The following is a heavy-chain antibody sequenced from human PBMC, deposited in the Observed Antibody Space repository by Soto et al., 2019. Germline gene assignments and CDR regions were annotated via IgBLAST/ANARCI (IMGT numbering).Heavy chain of an antibody. CDR1: GGSVSSGSYY. J-gene: IGHJ3*02. CDR3: ARDQITMVGRAAFDI. CDR2: IYYSGST. Sequence: QVQLQESGPGLVKPSETLSLTCTVSGGSVSSGSYYWSWIRKPPGKGLEWNGYIYYSGSTNYNPTRKSRVTISVDTSKNHFSLKLSSVTAADTAVYYCARDQITMVGRAAFDIWGQGTMVTVSS. V-gene: IGHV4-61*03. D-gene: IGHD3-10*02.